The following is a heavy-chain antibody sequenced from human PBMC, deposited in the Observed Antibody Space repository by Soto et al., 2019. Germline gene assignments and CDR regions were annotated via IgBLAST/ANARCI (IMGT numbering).Heavy chain of an antibody. CDR1: GFTFSSYA. CDR3: AKRRGAGGHFDY. J-gene: IGHJ4*02. CDR2: VSIGGST. Sequence: GGSLRLSCAASGFTFSSYAMGWVRQGPGKGLEWVAVVSIGGSTHYADSVRDRFTISRDNSKNTLSLQMNSLTAEDTAVYFCAKRRGAGGHFDYWGQGALVTVSS. D-gene: IGHD2-15*01. V-gene: IGHV3-23*01.